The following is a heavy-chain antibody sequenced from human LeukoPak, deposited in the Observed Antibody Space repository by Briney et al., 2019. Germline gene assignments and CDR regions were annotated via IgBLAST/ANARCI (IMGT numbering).Heavy chain of an antibody. CDR3: ARVPYYYESSGSDY. V-gene: IGHV4-30-4*08. J-gene: IGHJ4*02. CDR2: IYYSGST. Sequence: PSETLSLTCTVSGGSISSGDYYWSWIRQPPGKGLEWIGYIYYSGSTYYNPSLKSRVTISVDTSKNQFSLKLSSVTAADTAVYYCARVPYYYESSGSDYWGQGTLVTVSS. CDR1: GGSISSGDYY. D-gene: IGHD3-22*01.